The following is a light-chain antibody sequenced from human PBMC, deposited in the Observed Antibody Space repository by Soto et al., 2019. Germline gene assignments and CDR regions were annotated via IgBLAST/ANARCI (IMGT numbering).Light chain of an antibody. CDR2: GAS. CDR1: QSVRSN. Sequence: EIVMTQSPATLSVSPGERATLSCRASQSVRSNLAWYQQKPGQAPRLLIYGASIRATGIPARFSGSGSGTELNLSIRRLQYEDFTVYYCQQYNTWPRAFGQGAKVEIK. J-gene: IGKJ1*01. V-gene: IGKV3-15*01. CDR3: QQYNTWPRA.